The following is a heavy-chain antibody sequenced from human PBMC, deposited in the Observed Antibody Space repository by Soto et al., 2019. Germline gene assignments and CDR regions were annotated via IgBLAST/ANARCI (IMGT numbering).Heavy chain of an antibody. CDR2: INPSSGGT. J-gene: IGHJ6*02. CDR1: GYPFTGPY. Sequence: ASVKVSCKASGYPFTGPYIYWVRQAPGQGLEWMGWINPSSGGTEFAEKFQGRVTVTRDTSIRTVFLELNSLTSDDTGVYFCAREFRTYRHCVDVWGQGTAVTVSS. V-gene: IGHV1-2*02. CDR3: AREFRTYRHCVDV. D-gene: IGHD2-21*01.